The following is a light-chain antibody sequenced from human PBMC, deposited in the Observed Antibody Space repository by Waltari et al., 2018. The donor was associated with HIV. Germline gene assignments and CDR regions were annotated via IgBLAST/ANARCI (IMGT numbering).Light chain of an antibody. J-gene: IGKJ4*01. CDR1: QSVGSY. Sequence: EIVLTQSPATLFLSPGERATLSCRASQSVGSYLAWYQQKPGQAPRLLIYDASNRATGSPARFSGSGSGTDFPLTISSLQPEDFAVYYCQQRSNWPPLTFGGGTKVGIK. CDR3: QQRSNWPPLT. CDR2: DAS. V-gene: IGKV3-11*01.